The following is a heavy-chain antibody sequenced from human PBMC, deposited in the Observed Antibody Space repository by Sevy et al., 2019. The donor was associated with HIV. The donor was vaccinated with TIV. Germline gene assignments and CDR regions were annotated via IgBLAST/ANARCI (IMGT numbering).Heavy chain of an antibody. CDR1: GFTFRSYA. CDR3: AKGPSPLFNGYNP. V-gene: IGHV3-23*01. J-gene: IGHJ5*02. D-gene: IGHD5-12*01. Sequence: GSLRLSCEASGFTFRSYAMSWVRQAPGKGLEWVSAISGSGGSTYYADSVQGRFTISRDNSKNTLYLQMNSLRAEDTAVYYCAKGPSPLFNGYNPWGQGTLVTVSS. CDR2: ISGSGGST.